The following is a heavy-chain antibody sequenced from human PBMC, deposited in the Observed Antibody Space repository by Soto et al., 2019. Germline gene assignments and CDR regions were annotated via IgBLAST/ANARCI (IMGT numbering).Heavy chain of an antibody. Sequence: QVHLVQSGAEVKKPGASLKVSCKASGYTFTSYGITWVRQAPGQGLEWMGWISAHNGNTDYAQKLQGGVIVTRDTPTCTAYMELRCLRSADTAVYYCVRGRYGDYWGQGALVTVSS. V-gene: IGHV1-18*01. CDR2: ISAHNGNT. D-gene: IGHD1-1*01. CDR1: GYTFTSYG. J-gene: IGHJ4*02. CDR3: VRGRYGDY.